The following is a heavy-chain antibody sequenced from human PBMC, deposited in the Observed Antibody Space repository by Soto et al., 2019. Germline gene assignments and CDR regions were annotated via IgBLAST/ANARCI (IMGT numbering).Heavy chain of an antibody. V-gene: IGHV1-69*01. CDR2: IIPIFGTA. D-gene: IGHD5-12*01. J-gene: IGHJ3*02. CDR3: AREGAGRDGYNWPYASDI. Sequence: QVQLVQSGAEVKKPGSSLKVSCKASGGTFSSYAISWVRQAPGQGLEWMGGIIPIFGTANYAQKFQGRVTITADESTSTAYMELSSLRSEDTAVYYCAREGAGRDGYNWPYASDIWGQGTMVTVSS. CDR1: GGTFSSYA.